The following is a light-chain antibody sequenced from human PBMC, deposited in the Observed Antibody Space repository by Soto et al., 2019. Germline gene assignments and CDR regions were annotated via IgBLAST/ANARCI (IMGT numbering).Light chain of an antibody. J-gene: IGLJ3*02. CDR3: YSAADKGV. Sequence: SYELTQPSSVSVSPGQTARITCSGDVLAKKYARWFQQKPGQAPVLVIYKASERPSGIPERFSGSSSGTTVTLTISGAQVEDEADYYCYSAADKGVFGGGTKVTVL. V-gene: IGLV3-27*01. CDR1: VLAKKY. CDR2: KAS.